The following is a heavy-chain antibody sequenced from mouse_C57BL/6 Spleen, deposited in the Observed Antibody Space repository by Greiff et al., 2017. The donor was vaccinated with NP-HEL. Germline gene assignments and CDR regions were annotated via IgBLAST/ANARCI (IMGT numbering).Heavy chain of an antibody. J-gene: IGHJ3*01. CDR3: TNYYGSSYWFAY. CDR2: IDPEDGDT. CDR1: GFNIKDYY. V-gene: IGHV14-1*01. D-gene: IGHD1-1*01. Sequence: EVQLQQSGAELVRPGASVKLSCTASGFNIKDYYMHWVKQRPEQGLEWIGRIDPEDGDTEYAPKFQGKATMTADTSSNTADLQLSSLTSEDTAVYYCTNYYGSSYWFAYWGQGTLVTVSA.